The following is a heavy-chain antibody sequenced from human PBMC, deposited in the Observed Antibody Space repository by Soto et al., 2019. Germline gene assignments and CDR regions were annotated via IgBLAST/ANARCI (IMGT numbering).Heavy chain of an antibody. CDR2: IYWDDDK. CDR3: AQRSGFGELRFDY. Sequence: QITLKESGPALVKPTQTLTLTCTFSGFSLSTTKVGVGWIRQPPGKALEWLALIYWDDDKRYSPSLKSRLTXTXGXFTNQVVLTMTNMDLVDTATYYCAQRSGFGELRFDYWGQGTLVTVSS. CDR1: GFSLSTTKVG. V-gene: IGHV2-5*02. J-gene: IGHJ4*02. D-gene: IGHD3-10*01.